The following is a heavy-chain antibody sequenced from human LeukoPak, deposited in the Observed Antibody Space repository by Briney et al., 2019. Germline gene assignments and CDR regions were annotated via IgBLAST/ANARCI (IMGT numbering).Heavy chain of an antibody. CDR1: GFSIKNSW. CDR2: MNPDGSGN. CDR3: GRDPAWGAIDY. Sequence: PGGSLRHSCVGSGFSIKNSWMTWVHQAPGKGLEWVANMNPDGSGNYYVDSVKGRFTVSRDNAKNSVYLQMNGLRAEDTAVYYCGRDPAWGAIDYWGQGTLVTVPS. J-gene: IGHJ4*02. V-gene: IGHV3-7*01. D-gene: IGHD7-27*01.